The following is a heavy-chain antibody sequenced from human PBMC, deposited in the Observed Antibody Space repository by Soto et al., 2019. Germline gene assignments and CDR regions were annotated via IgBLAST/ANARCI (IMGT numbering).Heavy chain of an antibody. J-gene: IGHJ4*02. CDR1: GFTFSTCA. D-gene: IGHD2-15*01. CDR3: AKGHPGGSCYSGLDC. V-gene: IGHV3-23*01. Sequence: GGSLRLSCAASGFTFSTCAMTWVRQAPGKGLEWVLCISGSGDTTYYADSVKGRFTISRDTSKNTVYLQMNSLRADDTAVYYCAKGHPGGSCYSGLDCWGQGTLVTVSS. CDR2: ISGSGDTT.